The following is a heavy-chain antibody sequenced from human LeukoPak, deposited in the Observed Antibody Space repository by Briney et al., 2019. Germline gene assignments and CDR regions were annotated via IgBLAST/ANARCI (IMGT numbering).Heavy chain of an antibody. CDR3: ARDKGVVVPAATSYCYYYYMDV. Sequence: GASVKVSCKASGGTFSSYAISWVRQAPGQGLEWMGGIIPIFGTANYAQKFQGRVTITADESTSTAYMELSSLRSEDTAVYYCARDKGVVVPAATSYCYYYYMDVWGKGTTVTVSS. CDR2: IIPIFGTA. V-gene: IGHV1-69*13. D-gene: IGHD2-2*01. J-gene: IGHJ6*03. CDR1: GGTFSSYA.